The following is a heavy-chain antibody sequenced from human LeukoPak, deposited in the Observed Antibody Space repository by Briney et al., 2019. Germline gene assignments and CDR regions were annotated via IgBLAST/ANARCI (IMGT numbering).Heavy chain of an antibody. CDR3: AKRNYYFDY. Sequence: GGSLRLSCAASGFMFSTYAMSWVRQAPGKGLEWVSSISDSGGSTYYADSVKGWFTISRDNSKNTLYLQMNSLRAEDTAVYYCAKRNYYFDYWGQGTLVTVSS. CDR1: GFMFSTYA. CDR2: ISDSGGST. J-gene: IGHJ4*02. V-gene: IGHV3-23*01. D-gene: IGHD1-14*01.